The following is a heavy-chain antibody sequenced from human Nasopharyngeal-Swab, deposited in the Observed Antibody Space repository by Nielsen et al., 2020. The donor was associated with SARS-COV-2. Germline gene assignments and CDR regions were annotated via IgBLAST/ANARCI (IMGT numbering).Heavy chain of an antibody. D-gene: IGHD3-10*01. Sequence: RQAPGEGLEWIGSIYYSGSTYYNPSLKSRVTISVDTSKNQFSLKLSSVTAADTAVYYCASRRYYYGSGSYSLDYWGQGTLVTVSS. CDR3: ASRRYYYGSGSYSLDY. CDR2: IYYSGST. V-gene: IGHV4-39*07. J-gene: IGHJ4*02.